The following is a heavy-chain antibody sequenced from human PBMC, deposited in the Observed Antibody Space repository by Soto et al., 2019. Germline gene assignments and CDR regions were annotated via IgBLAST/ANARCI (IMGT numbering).Heavy chain of an antibody. V-gene: IGHV4-39*01. CDR1: GDSINSDKYY. Sequence: SETLSLTCSVSGDSINSDKYYWGWIRQPPGKGLEWIGSIYFRGNTYYNPSLQTRVTISLDKSKSQFSLKLNSVTAADSAVYFCARLEGLATISYYYDFWGQGALVTVSS. D-gene: IGHD3-9*01. CDR2: IYFRGNT. CDR3: ARLEGLATISYYYDF. J-gene: IGHJ4*02.